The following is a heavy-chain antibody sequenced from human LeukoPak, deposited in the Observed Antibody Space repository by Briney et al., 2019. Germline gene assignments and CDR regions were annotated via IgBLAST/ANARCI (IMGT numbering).Heavy chain of an antibody. V-gene: IGHV3-9*01. J-gene: IGHJ4*02. D-gene: IGHD3-3*01. Sequence: PGGSLRLSCAASGFTFDDYAMHWVRQGPGKGPEWVSGITWHSGSIGYADSVKGRFTISRDNAKNSLYLQMDSLRAEDTALYYCVAVPETDFWIGFYLDYWGQGTLVTVSS. CDR3: VAVPETDFWIGFYLDY. CDR1: GFTFDDYA. CDR2: ITWHSGSI.